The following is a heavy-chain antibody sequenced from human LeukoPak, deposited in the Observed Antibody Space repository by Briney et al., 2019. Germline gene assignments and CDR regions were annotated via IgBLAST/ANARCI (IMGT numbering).Heavy chain of an antibody. Sequence: SETLSLTCTVSGGSISSYYWSWIRQPPGKGLEWIGYIYYSGSTNYNPSLKSRVTISVDTSKNQFSLKLSSVTAADTAVYYCASGPQGDSLLWFGEPRYWGQGTLVTVSS. D-gene: IGHD3-10*01. CDR1: GGSISSYY. CDR3: ASGPQGDSLLWFGEPRY. CDR2: IYYSGST. J-gene: IGHJ4*02. V-gene: IGHV4-59*08.